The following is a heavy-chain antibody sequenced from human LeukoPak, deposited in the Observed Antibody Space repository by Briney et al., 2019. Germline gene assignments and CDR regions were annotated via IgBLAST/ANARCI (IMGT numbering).Heavy chain of an antibody. J-gene: IGHJ5*02. CDR3: ARGRYSHGFDWFDP. V-gene: IGHV1-69*05. CDR1: GGTFSSYA. Sequence: SVKVSCKASGGTFSSYAISWVRQAPGQGLEWMGGIIPIFGTANYAQKFQGRVTITTDESTSTAYMELSSLRSEDTAVYYCARGRYSHGFDWFDPWGQGTLVTVSS. CDR2: IIPIFGTA. D-gene: IGHD5-18*01.